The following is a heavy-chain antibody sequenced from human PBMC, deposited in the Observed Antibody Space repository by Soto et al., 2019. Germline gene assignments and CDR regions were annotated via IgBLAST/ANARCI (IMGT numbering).Heavy chain of an antibody. CDR1: GFTFDDYA. CDR2: ISWNSGDI. CDR3: AKDVIPVLLGYTYGAGGMDV. Sequence: EVQLVESGGDLVQPGRSLRLSCAASGFTFDDYAMHWVRLAPGKGLEWVSGISWNSGDIYYADSVKGRLTITRDNAKNSAYLQMNRLRPDDTAMYYCAKDVIPVLLGYTYGAGGMDVWGQGTTVTVSS. V-gene: IGHV3-9*01. D-gene: IGHD5-18*01. J-gene: IGHJ6*02.